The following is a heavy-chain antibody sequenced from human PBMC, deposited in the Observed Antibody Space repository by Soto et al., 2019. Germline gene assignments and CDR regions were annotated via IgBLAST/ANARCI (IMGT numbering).Heavy chain of an antibody. Sequence: EVQLVESGGGLVQPGGSLRLSCAASGFTFSTYDMHWVRQATGKGLEWVSAIGTAGDTYYPDSVKGRFTVSREDAKNSFYLQMNSLRAEDTAVYYSARESYGSALRHFDYWGQGTLVTVSS. CDR3: ARESYGSALRHFDY. D-gene: IGHD3-10*01. CDR2: IGTAGDT. V-gene: IGHV3-13*01. CDR1: GFTFSTYD. J-gene: IGHJ4*02.